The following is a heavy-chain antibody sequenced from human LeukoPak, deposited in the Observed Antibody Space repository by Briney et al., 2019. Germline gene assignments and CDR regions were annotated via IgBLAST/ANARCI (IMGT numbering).Heavy chain of an antibody. J-gene: IGHJ4*02. CDR2: IKQDGSEK. CDR3: ARDFEGFCSSTSCHTH. Sequence: GGSLRLSCAASGFTFSSYWMSWVRQAPGKGLEWVANIKQDGSEKYYVDSVKGRFTISRDNAKNSLYLQMNSLRAEDTAVYYCARDFEGFCSSTSCHTHWGQGTLVTVSS. V-gene: IGHV3-7*01. CDR1: GFTFSSYW. D-gene: IGHD2-2*02.